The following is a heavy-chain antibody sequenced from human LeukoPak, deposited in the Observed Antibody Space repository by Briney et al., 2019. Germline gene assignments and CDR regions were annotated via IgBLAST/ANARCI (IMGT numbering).Heavy chain of an antibody. CDR1: GYTFTSYG. CDR2: ISAYNGNT. V-gene: IGHV1-18*01. D-gene: IGHD3-22*01. Sequence: ASVKVSCKASGYTFTSYGISWVRQAPGQGLEWMGWISAYNGNTNYAQKLQGRVTMTTDTSTSTAYMELRSLRSDHTAVYYCAIFNLYDSSGYYGYWGQGTLVTVSS. J-gene: IGHJ4*02. CDR3: AIFNLYDSSGYYGY.